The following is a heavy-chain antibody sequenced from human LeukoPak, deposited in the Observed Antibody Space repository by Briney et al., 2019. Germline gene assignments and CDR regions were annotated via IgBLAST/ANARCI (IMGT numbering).Heavy chain of an antibody. CDR2: IYSGGST. CDR3: ARTSADYGEVLFDY. J-gene: IGHJ4*02. V-gene: IGHV3-53*01. Sequence: GGSLRLSCAASGFIVSSNYMSWVRQAPGKGLEWVSVIYSGGSTYYADPVKGRFTISRDNSKNTLYLQMNSLRAEDTAVYYCARTSADYGEVLFDYWGQGTLVTVSS. CDR1: GFIVSSNY. D-gene: IGHD4/OR15-4a*01.